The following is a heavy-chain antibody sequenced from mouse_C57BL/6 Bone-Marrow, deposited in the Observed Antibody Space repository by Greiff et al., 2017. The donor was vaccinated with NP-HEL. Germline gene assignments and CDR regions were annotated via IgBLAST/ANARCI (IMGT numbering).Heavy chain of an antibody. V-gene: IGHV1-75*01. Sequence: SGPELVKPGASVKISCKASGYTFTDYYINWVKQRPGQGLEWIGWIFPGSGSTYYNEKFKGKATITVDKSSSTAYMLLSSLTSEDSAVYFCARSLNWIYWYFDVWGTGTTVTVSS. CDR2: IFPGSGST. CDR1: GYTFTDYY. D-gene: IGHD4-1*01. J-gene: IGHJ1*03. CDR3: ARSLNWIYWYFDV.